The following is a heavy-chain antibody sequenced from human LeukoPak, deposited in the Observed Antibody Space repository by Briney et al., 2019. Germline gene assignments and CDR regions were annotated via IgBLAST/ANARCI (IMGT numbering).Heavy chain of an antibody. CDR1: GYTFTSYA. Sequence: ASVKVSCKASGYTFTSYAMNWVRQAPGQGLEWMGWINPNSGGTNYAQKFQGRVTMTRDTSISTAYMELSRLRSDDTAVYYCARDHTTPIQYDAFDIWGQGTMVTVSS. J-gene: IGHJ3*02. V-gene: IGHV1-2*02. CDR3: ARDHTTPIQYDAFDI. D-gene: IGHD4-17*01. CDR2: INPNSGGT.